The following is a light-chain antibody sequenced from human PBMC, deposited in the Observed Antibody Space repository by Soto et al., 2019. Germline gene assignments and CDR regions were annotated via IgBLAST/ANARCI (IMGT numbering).Light chain of an antibody. V-gene: IGLV2-14*01. CDR3: SSYSSTDTLYV. CDR1: RSDIGSYNY. CDR2: EVT. J-gene: IGLJ1*01. Sequence: QSALTQPASVSGSPGQSITISCTGTRSDIGSYNYVSWYQLHPDKAPKLIIYEVTGRPSGVSDRFSGSKSGSTASLIISGLQAEDEADYYCSSYSSTDTLYVFGTGTKLTVL.